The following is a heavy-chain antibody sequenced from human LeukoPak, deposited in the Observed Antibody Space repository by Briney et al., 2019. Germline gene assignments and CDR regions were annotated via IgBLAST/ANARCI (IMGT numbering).Heavy chain of an antibody. J-gene: IGHJ6*02. V-gene: IGHV1-69*04. CDR3: ARDAATRLGGDYYYYGMDV. Sequence: ASVKVSCKASGCTFSSYAISWVRQAPGQGLEWMGRIIPILGIAKYAQKFQGRVTITADKSTSTAYMELSSLRSEDTAVYYCARDAATRLGGDYYYYGMDVWGQGTTVTVSS. CDR1: GCTFSSYA. CDR2: IIPILGIA. D-gene: IGHD3-16*01.